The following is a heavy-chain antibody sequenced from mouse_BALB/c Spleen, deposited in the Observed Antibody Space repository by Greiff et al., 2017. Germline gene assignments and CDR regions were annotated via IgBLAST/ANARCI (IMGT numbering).Heavy chain of an antibody. CDR3: ARLYDYDLFAY. Sequence: EVQRVESGPGLVKPSQSLSLTCTVTGYSITSDYAWNWIRQFPGNKLEWMGYISYSGSTSYNPSLKSRISITRDTSKNQFFLQLNSVTTEDTATYYCARLYDYDLFAYWGQGTLVTVSA. D-gene: IGHD2-4*01. CDR1: GYSITSDYA. CDR2: ISYSGST. J-gene: IGHJ3*01. V-gene: IGHV3-2*02.